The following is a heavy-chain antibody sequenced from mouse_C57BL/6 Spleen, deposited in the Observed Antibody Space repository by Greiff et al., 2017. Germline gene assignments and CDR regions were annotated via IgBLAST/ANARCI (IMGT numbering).Heavy chain of an antibody. CDR1: GFNIKNTY. J-gene: IGHJ2*01. Sequence: EVQLQQSVAELVRPGASVKLSCTASGFNIKNTYMHWVKQRPEQGLEWIGRIDPANGNTKYAPKFQGKATITADTSSNTAYLQLSSLTSEDTAIYYCATPSRLGSSYGDFDYWGQGTTLTVSS. CDR3: ATPSRLGSSYGDFDY. V-gene: IGHV14-3*01. CDR2: IDPANGNT. D-gene: IGHD1-1*01.